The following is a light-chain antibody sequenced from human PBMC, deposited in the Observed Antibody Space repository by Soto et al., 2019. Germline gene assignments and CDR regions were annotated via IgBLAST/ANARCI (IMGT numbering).Light chain of an antibody. CDR2: GAS. CDR3: QQYNNWPALS. V-gene: IGKV3D-15*01. Sequence: EIVMTQSPATLSVSPGERATLSCRASQSVSGNLAWYQQKPGQAPSLLIYGASTRATGIPARFSGSGYGTEFTLTFSSLQAEDFAVYCCQQYNNWPALSFGGGNKVEVK. J-gene: IGKJ4*01. CDR1: QSVSGN.